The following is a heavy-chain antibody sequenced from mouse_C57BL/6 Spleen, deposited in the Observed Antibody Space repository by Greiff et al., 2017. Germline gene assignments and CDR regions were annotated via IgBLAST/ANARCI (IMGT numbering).Heavy chain of an antibody. V-gene: IGHV1-42*01. CDR1: GYSFTGYY. CDR2: INPSTGGT. D-gene: IGHD4-1*01. Sequence: EVKLVESGPELVKPGASVKISCKASGYSFTGYYMNWVKQSPEKSLEWIGEINPSTGGTTYNQKFKAKATLTVDKSSSTAYMQLKSLTSEDSAVYYCARNWDYYAMDYWGQGTSVTVSS. CDR3: ARNWDYYAMDY. J-gene: IGHJ4*01.